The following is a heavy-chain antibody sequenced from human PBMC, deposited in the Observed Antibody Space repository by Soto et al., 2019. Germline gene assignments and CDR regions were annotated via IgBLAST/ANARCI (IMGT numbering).Heavy chain of an antibody. D-gene: IGHD3-10*01. Sequence: EVQLLESGGGLVQPGGSLRLSCAASGFTFSSYAMSWVRQAPGKGLEWVSAISGSGGSTYYADSVKGRFTISRDNSKNTLYLQMNSLRAEDTAVYYCAKEGGLWFGESHNWFDPWGQGTLVTVSS. CDR1: GFTFSSYA. V-gene: IGHV3-23*01. J-gene: IGHJ5*02. CDR2: ISGSGGST. CDR3: AKEGGLWFGESHNWFDP.